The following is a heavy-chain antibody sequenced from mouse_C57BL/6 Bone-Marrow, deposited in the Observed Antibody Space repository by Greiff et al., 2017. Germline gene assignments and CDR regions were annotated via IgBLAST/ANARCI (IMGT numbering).Heavy chain of an antibody. J-gene: IGHJ3*01. D-gene: IGHD2-4*01. CDR3: VRSLLYDNYDGLAY. CDR2: IRSKSSNYAT. CDR1: GFTFNTYA. Sequence: DVKLQESGGGLVQPKGSLKLSCAASGFTFNTYAMHWVRQAPGKGLEWVARIRSKSSNYATYYADSVKDRFTISRDDSQRMLYLQMNNLETDDAAMYYCVRSLLYDNYDGLAYWGQGTLVTVSA. V-gene: IGHV10-3*01.